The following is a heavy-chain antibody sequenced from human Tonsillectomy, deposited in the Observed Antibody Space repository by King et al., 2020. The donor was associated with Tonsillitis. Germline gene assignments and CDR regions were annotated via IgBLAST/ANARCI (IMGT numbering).Heavy chain of an antibody. J-gene: IGHJ6*02. CDR3: AKDRDFWSPHGMDV. V-gene: IGHV3-23*04. CDR2: ISGSGGST. D-gene: IGHD3-3*01. CDR1: GFTFSSYA. Sequence: VQLVESGGGLIQPGGSLRLSCAASGFTFSSYAMNWVCQAPGKGLEWVSGISGSGGSTYYADSVEGRFAISRDNSKNTLYLQMNSLRAEDTAVYYCAKDRDFWSPHGMDVWGQGTTVTVSS.